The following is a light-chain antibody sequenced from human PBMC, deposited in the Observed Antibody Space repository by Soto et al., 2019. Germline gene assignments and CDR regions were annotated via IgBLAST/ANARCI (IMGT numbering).Light chain of an antibody. CDR3: QQYNNWPRT. CDR2: GAS. Sequence: ILLTQSPATLSLSPGERATLSCRASQSVSYYLAWYQQKPGQAPRLLIYGASTRATGIPARFSGSGSGTEFTLTISSLQSEDFAVYYCQQYNNWPRTFGQGTKVDIK. V-gene: IGKV3-15*01. J-gene: IGKJ1*01. CDR1: QSVSYY.